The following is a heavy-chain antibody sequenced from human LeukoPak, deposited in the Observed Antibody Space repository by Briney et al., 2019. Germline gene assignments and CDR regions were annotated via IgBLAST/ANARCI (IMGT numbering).Heavy chain of an antibody. J-gene: IGHJ3*01. CDR3: ARDFGR. Sequence: SETLSLTCTVSGGSISSYYWSWIRQPPGKGLEWIGEINHSGSTNNNPSLKSRVTISADTSKNQFSLKLSSVTAADTAVYYCARDFGRWGQGTMVTVSS. CDR2: INHSGST. V-gene: IGHV4-34*01. D-gene: IGHD3-3*01. CDR1: GGSISSYY.